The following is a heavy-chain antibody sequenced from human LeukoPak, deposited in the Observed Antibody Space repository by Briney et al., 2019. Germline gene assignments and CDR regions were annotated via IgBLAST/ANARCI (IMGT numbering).Heavy chain of an antibody. J-gene: IGHJ4*02. D-gene: IGHD2-2*02. V-gene: IGHV1-2*06. CDR1: GYTFTVYY. Sequence: ASVKVSCKASGYTFTVYYMHWVRQAPGQGLEWMGRINPSSGDTNYAQKFQDRVTMTRDTSISTAFMELSSLRSDDTAVYYCARVHCSSTSCYTNDGSGDNWGQGTLVTVSS. CDR3: ARVHCSSTSCYTNDGSGDN. CDR2: INPSSGDT.